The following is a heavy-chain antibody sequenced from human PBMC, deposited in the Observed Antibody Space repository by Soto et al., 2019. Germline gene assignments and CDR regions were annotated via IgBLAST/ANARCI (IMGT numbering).Heavy chain of an antibody. CDR1: GGSISSSSYY. Sequence: QLQLQESGPGLVKPSETLSLTCTVSGGSISSSSYYWGWIRQPPGKELEWIGSIYYSGSTYYNPSLKSRVTISVDTSKNQFSLKLSSVTAADTAVYYCARQARGGWFDPWGQGTLVTVSS. V-gene: IGHV4-39*01. D-gene: IGHD2-15*01. J-gene: IGHJ5*02. CDR3: ARQARGGWFDP. CDR2: IYYSGST.